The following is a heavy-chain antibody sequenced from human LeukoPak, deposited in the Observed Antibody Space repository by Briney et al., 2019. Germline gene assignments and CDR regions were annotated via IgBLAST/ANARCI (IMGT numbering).Heavy chain of an antibody. CDR3: VKTLNYYGSGGGLFDS. J-gene: IGHJ4*02. CDR1: GFTFSSYA. V-gene: IGHV3-23*01. Sequence: GGSLRLSCAASGFTFSSYAMSWVRQAPGKGLEWVSAISGSGGSTYYADSVKGRFTISRDNSKNMLYLQMSSLRADDTAVYYCVKTLNYYGSGGGLFDSWGQGILVTVSS. CDR2: ISGSGGST. D-gene: IGHD3-10*01.